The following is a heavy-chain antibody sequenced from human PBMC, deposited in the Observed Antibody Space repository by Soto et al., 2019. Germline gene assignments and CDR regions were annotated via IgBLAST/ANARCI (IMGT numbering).Heavy chain of an antibody. Sequence: PSETLSLTCTVSVGSISSGDYYWSWILQPPGKGLEWIGYIYYSGSTYYNPSLKSRVTISVDTSKNQFSLKLSSVTAADTAVYYCARSPIVVVVAATAGWFDPWGQGTLVTVSS. CDR2: IYYSGST. D-gene: IGHD2-15*01. J-gene: IGHJ5*02. V-gene: IGHV4-30-4*01. CDR1: VGSISSGDYY. CDR3: ARSPIVVVVAATAGWFDP.